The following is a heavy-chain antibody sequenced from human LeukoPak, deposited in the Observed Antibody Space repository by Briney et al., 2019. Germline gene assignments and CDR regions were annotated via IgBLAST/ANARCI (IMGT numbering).Heavy chain of an antibody. V-gene: IGHV3-66*01. CDR3: ARDPSLDY. CDR1: GFTVSSYY. CDR2: IHSGGRR. J-gene: IGHJ4*02. Sequence: GGSLRLSCAASGFTVSSYYMSWVRQAPGKGLEWVSVIHSGGRRYYADSVKGRFTISRDNSKNTLYLQMNSLRAEDTAVYYCARDPSLDYWRQGPLVTVSS.